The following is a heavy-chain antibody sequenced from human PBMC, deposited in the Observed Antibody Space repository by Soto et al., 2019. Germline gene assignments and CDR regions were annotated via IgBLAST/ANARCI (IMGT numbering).Heavy chain of an antibody. CDR1: GFTFTRYS. V-gene: IGHV3-21*06. CDR2: ISSTTHYI. CDR3: ARESEDLTSIFDY. Sequence: EVQLVESGGGLVKPGGSLRLSCAASGFTFTRYSMNWVRQAPGKGLEWVSSISSTTHYIYYADSMRGRFTISRDNAKNAVYVEMNNLRAEDTAVYYCARESEDLTSIFDYWGQGTLVTVSS. J-gene: IGHJ4*02.